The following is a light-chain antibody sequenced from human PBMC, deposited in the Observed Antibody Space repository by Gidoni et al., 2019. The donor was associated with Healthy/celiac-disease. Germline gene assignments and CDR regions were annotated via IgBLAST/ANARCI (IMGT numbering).Light chain of an antibody. Sequence: DIQMTQSPSSLSASVGDRVTITCRASQSISSYVNLYQQKPGKAPKLLIYAAYSLQSGVPSRFSGSGSGTDFNLTISSLQPEDFATYYCQQSYSTLSITFGQGTRLEIK. J-gene: IGKJ5*01. CDR1: QSISSY. CDR3: QQSYSTLSIT. CDR2: AAY. V-gene: IGKV1-39*01.